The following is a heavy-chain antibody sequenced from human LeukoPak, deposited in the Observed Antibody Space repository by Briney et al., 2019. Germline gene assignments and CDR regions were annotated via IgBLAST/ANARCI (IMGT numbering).Heavy chain of an antibody. CDR1: GFTFRNYA. D-gene: IGHD1-26*01. V-gene: IGHV3-30-3*01. J-gene: IGHJ4*02. CDR3: ARDLSGRYSTDY. CDR2: ISYDGSTK. Sequence: PGGSLRLSCAVSGFTFRNYAIHWVRQAPGKGLEWVAFISYDGSTKYYADSVKGRFTISRDNSQNTLDLQMNSLRAEDTAVYYCARDLSGRYSTDYWGQGTLVTVSS.